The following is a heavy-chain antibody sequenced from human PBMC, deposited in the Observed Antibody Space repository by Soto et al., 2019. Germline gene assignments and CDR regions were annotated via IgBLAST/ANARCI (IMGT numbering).Heavy chain of an antibody. D-gene: IGHD1-1*01. V-gene: IGHV4-39*07. CDR2: IFYGGNT. CDR1: GGSISGGSNY. CDR3: VRGPYNYNSRYFDY. Sequence: SETLSLTCTVSGGSISGGSNYWGWIRQPPGKGLEWIGSIFYGGNTYYNPSVESRVSMSVDTSKNQFSLRLYSVTAADTAVYYCVRGPYNYNSRYFDYWGQGTLVTVSS. J-gene: IGHJ4*03.